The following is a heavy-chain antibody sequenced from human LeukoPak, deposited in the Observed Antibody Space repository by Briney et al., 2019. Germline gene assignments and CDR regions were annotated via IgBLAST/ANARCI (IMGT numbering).Heavy chain of an antibody. D-gene: IGHD6-13*01. J-gene: IGHJ4*02. V-gene: IGHV3-74*01. CDR3: ARGRAGYYYDY. CDR2: IRSDGSST. CDR1: GFTFNTYW. Sequence: GGSLRLSCAASGFTFNTYWMHWVRQAPGKGLVWVSRIRSDGSSTSYADSVRGRFTISRDNAKNTLYLQMNSLRAEDTAVYYCARGRAGYYYDYWGQGTLVTVSS.